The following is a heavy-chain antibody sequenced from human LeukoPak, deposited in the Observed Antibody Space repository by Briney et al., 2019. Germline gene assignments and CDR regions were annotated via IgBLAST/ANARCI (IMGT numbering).Heavy chain of an antibody. CDR1: GFTFSNYA. Sequence: GGSLRLSCAASGFTFSNYAMSWVRQAPGKGPECVSVIRGSGSSTYYADSVKGRFTISRDNSKNTLYLQMNSLRVEDTAVYYCASPSGTDHWGQGTLVTVSS. D-gene: IGHD1-1*01. CDR3: ASPSGTDH. J-gene: IGHJ4*02. CDR2: IRGSGSST. V-gene: IGHV3-23*01.